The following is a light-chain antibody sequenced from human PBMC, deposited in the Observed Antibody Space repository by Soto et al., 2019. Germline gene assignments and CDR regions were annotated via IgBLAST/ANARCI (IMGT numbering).Light chain of an antibody. CDR2: GAS. V-gene: IGKV3-20*01. CDR1: QSVSSSY. Sequence: EIVLMQSPGTLSLSPGEIAALSCRASQSVSSSYLALYQQKPGHAPRLLIYGASSRATGIPDRFSGSGSGTDFTLAISRLEPEDFAVYYCQQYDRSPYTFGQGTKLEIK. J-gene: IGKJ2*01. CDR3: QQYDRSPYT.